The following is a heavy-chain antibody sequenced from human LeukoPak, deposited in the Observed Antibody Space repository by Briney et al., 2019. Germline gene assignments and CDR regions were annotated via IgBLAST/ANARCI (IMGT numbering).Heavy chain of an antibody. CDR3: ATDLTLDSSSNY. CDR1: GYTLTELS. Sequence: ASVKVSCKVSGYTLTELSMHWVRQAPGKGLEWMGGLDPEDGETIYAQKFQGRVTMTEDTSTDTAYMELSSLRSEDTAVYYCATDLTLDSSSNYWGQGTLVTVSS. CDR2: LDPEDGET. D-gene: IGHD6-13*01. J-gene: IGHJ4*02. V-gene: IGHV1-24*01.